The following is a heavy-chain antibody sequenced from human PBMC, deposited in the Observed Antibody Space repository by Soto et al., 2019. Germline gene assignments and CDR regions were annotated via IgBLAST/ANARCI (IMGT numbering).Heavy chain of an antibody. D-gene: IGHD2-2*02. CDR1: GYTFTSYG. V-gene: IGHV1-18*04. CDR2: ISAYNGNT. J-gene: IGHJ6*02. CDR3: ARGYCSSTSCYMYYYYYYGMDV. Sequence: ASVKVSCKASGYTFTSYGISWVRQAPGQGLEWMGWISAYNGNTNYAQKLQGRVTMTTDTSTSTAYMELRSLRSDDTAVYYCARGYCSSTSCYMYYYYYYGMDVWGQGTTVTVSS.